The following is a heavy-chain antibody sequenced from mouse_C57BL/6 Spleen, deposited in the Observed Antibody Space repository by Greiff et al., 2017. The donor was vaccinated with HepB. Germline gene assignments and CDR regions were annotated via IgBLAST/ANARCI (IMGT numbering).Heavy chain of an antibody. D-gene: IGHD4-1*02. CDR2: IDPSDSYT. J-gene: IGHJ2*01. Sequence: QVQLQQPGAELVKPGASVKLSCKASGYTFTSYWMQWVKQRPGQGLEWIGEIDPSDSYTNYNQKFKGKATLTVDTSSCTAYMQLSSLTSEDSAVYYCAQLGLRYWGQGTTLTVSS. V-gene: IGHV1-50*01. CDR1: GYTFTSYW. CDR3: AQLGLRY.